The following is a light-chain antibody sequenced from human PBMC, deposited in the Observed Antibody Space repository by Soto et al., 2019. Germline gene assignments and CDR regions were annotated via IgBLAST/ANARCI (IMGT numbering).Light chain of an antibody. J-gene: IGLJ1*01. Sequence: QSVLTQPASVSGSPGQSITISCTGTSSDVGGYNYVSWYQQHPGKAPKLMIYDVSSRSSGVSNRFSGSKSGNTASLTISGLQAEDEADYYCSSYTSSSTGVFGTGTKVTVL. CDR1: SSDVGGYNY. CDR3: SSYTSSSTGV. V-gene: IGLV2-14*01. CDR2: DVS.